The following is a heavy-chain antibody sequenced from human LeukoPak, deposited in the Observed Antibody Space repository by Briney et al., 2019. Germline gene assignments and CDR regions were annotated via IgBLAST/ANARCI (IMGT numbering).Heavy chain of an antibody. J-gene: IGHJ6*03. V-gene: IGHV4-59*01. CDR3: ARCGRNNRGYYYMED. D-gene: IGHD2/OR15-2a*01. CDR2: THYSGSS. CDR1: GGSISGYS. Sequence: SETLSLTCTVSGGSISGYSWSWIRQPTGKGLEWIGYTHYSGSSNYNPSLKSRVTISVDTSKNQFSLKVSSVTAADTAVYYCARCGRNNRGYYYMEDWGKGTTVTVSS.